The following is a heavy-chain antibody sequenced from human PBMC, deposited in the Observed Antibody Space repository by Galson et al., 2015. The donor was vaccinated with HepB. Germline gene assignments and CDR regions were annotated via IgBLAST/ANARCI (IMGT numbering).Heavy chain of an antibody. J-gene: IGHJ6*02. D-gene: IGHD2-15*01. CDR1: GGTFSSYA. Sequence: SVKVSCKASGGTFSSYAISWVRQAPGQGLEWMGGIIPIFGTANYAQKFQGGVTITADKSTSTAYMELSSLRSEDTAVYYCARARLGYCSGGSCYSSYYYYGMDVWGQGTTVTVSS. V-gene: IGHV1-69*06. CDR3: ARARLGYCSGGSCYSSYYYYGMDV. CDR2: IIPIFGTA.